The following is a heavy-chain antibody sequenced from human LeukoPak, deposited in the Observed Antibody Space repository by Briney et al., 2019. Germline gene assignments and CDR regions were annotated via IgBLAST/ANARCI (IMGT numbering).Heavy chain of an antibody. CDR1: GFTFSSYS. D-gene: IGHD2-2*01. Sequence: GGSLRLSCAASGFTFSSYSMNWVRQAPGKGLEWVSSISSSSSYIYYADSVKGRFTISRDNAKNSLYLQMNSLRAEDTAVYYCAGELYCSSTSCYAPFDYWGQGTLVTVSS. CDR2: ISSSSSYI. J-gene: IGHJ4*02. CDR3: AGELYCSSTSCYAPFDY. V-gene: IGHV3-21*01.